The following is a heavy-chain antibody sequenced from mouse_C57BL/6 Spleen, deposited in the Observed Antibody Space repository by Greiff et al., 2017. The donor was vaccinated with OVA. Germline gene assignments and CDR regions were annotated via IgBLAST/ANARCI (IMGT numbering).Heavy chain of an antibody. CDR2: ISDGGSYT. CDR3: ARARVAHWYFDV. D-gene: IGHD1-1*02. Sequence: EVQRVESGGGLVKPGGSLKLSCAASGFTFSSYAMSWVRQTPEKRLEWVATISDGGSYTYYPDNVKGRFTISRDNAKNNLYLQMSHLKSEDTAMYYCARARVAHWYFDVWGTGTTVTVSS. J-gene: IGHJ1*03. V-gene: IGHV5-4*01. CDR1: GFTFSSYA.